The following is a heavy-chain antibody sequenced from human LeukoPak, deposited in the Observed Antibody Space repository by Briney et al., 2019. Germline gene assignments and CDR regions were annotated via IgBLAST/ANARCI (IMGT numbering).Heavy chain of an antibody. V-gene: IGHV3-13*01. Sequence: PGGSLRLSCAASGFTFSSYDMHWVRQATGKGLEWVSAIGTAGDTYYPGSVKGRFTISRENAKNSFYLQMNSLRARDTAVYYYARGTRDSPYYYYGMDVWGQGTTVTVSS. D-gene: IGHD2-21*02. CDR2: IGTAGDT. CDR3: ARGTRDSPYYYYGMDV. J-gene: IGHJ6*02. CDR1: GFTFSSYD.